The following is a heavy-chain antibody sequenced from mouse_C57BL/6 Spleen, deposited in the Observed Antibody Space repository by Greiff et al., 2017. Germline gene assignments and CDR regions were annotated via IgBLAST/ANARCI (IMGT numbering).Heavy chain of an antibody. J-gene: IGHJ4*01. CDR3: ARICDSNYGSYAMDY. Sequence: EVQLVESGGGLVKPGGSLKLSCAASGFTFSDYGMHWVRQAPEKGLEWVAYISRGSSTIYYADKVKGRVTITRDNAKNTLFLQMTRLRSEDTAMYYCARICDSNYGSYAMDYWGQGTSVTVSS. D-gene: IGHD2-5*01. CDR2: ISRGSSTI. CDR1: GFTFSDYG. V-gene: IGHV5-17*01.